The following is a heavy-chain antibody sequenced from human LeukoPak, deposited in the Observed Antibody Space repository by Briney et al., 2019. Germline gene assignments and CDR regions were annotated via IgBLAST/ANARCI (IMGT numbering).Heavy chain of an antibody. CDR1: GFTFSTYT. Sequence: SGGSLRLSCAASGFTFSTYTMYWVRHPPGKRMEWVSIIGSSGGGIHYADYVKGRFTISRDNSKNALYLQMNSLRVEDTAVYYCAIDPNWGTHSWGQGVLVTVSS. CDR3: AIDPNWGTHS. CDR2: IGSSGGGI. D-gene: IGHD7-27*01. J-gene: IGHJ4*02. V-gene: IGHV3-23*01.